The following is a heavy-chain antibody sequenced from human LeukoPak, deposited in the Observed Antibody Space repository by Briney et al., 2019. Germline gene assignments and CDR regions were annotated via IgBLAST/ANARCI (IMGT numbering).Heavy chain of an antibody. CDR1: GFTFSSYW. CDR3: ARDQFDYYDRSGYYYSDY. CDR2: IKQDGSEK. D-gene: IGHD3-22*01. J-gene: IGHJ4*02. V-gene: IGHV3-7*03. Sequence: GGSLRLSCAASGFTFSSYWMTWVRQAPGKGLEWVANIKQDGSEKYYVDSVKGRFTVSRDNAKDSLYLQMNSLRAEDTAVYYCARDQFDYYDRSGYYYSDYWGQGTLVTVSS.